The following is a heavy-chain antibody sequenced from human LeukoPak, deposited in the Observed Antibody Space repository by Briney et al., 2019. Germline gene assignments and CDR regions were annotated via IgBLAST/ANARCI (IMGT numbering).Heavy chain of an antibody. CDR3: ARDISDSSGPNWFDP. CDR2: ISAYNGNT. V-gene: IGHV1-18*01. CDR1: GYTFTSYG. D-gene: IGHD3-22*01. Sequence: ASVKVSCKASGYTFTSYGISWVRQAPGQGLEWMGWISAYNGNTNYAQKLQGRVTMTTDTSTSTAYIELRSLRSDDTAVYYCARDISDSSGPNWFDPWGQGTLVTVSS. J-gene: IGHJ5*02.